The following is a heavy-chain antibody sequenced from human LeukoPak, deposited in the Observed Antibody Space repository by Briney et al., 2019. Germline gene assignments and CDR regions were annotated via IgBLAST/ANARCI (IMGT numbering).Heavy chain of an antibody. J-gene: IGHJ4*02. CDR3: ARTGGSCYWCY. CDR2: IYSGGST. V-gene: IGHV3-53*01. CDR1: GFNVSSNY. D-gene: IGHD2-15*01. Sequence: GGSLRLSCAASGFNVSSNYMSWVRQAPGKGLEWVSVIYSGGSTYYADSVKGRFTISRDSFKNTLYLQMNSLRAEDTAVYYCARTGGSCYWCYWGQGTLVTVSS.